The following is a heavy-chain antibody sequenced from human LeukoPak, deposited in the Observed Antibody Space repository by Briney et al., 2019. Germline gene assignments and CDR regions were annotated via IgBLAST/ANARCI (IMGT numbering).Heavy chain of an antibody. V-gene: IGHV4-39*07. D-gene: IGHD3-10*01. CDR1: GASISSSAYY. CDR2: IYYSGNT. Sequence: SETLSLTCIISGASISSSAYYWGWIRQPPGKGLEWIGTIYYSGNTYYNPSLKSRVTISVDTSKNQFSLKLSSVTAADTAVYYCARRSITMVRGGRLGPTHMDVWGKGTTVTVSS. CDR3: ARRSITMVRGGRLGPTHMDV. J-gene: IGHJ6*03.